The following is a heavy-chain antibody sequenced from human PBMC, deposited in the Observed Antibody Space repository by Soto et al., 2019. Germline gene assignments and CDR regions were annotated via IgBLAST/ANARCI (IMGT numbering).Heavy chain of an antibody. J-gene: IGHJ4*02. CDR3: APYPAVAGDQPFDS. CDR2: TYYRSKWYN. V-gene: IGHV6-1*01. Sequence: PSQTLSLTCAISGDSVSSNSAAWNWIRQSPSRGLEWLGRTYYRSKWYNDYAVSVKSRITINPDTSKNQFSLQLNSVTPEDTAVYYCAPYPAVAGDQPFDSWGQGTLVTVSS. CDR1: GDSVSSNSAA. D-gene: IGHD6-19*01.